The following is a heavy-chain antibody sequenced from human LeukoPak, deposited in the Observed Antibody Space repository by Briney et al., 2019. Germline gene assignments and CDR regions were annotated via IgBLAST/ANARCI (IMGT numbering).Heavy chain of an antibody. D-gene: IGHD3-10*01. J-gene: IGHJ6*03. CDR3: ARHKMVRGIGYYYYMDV. Sequence: PSETLSLTCTVSGGSISSGSYYWGWIRQPPGKGLQWIGSIYYNGSTYYNPSLKSRVIISVDTSKNQFSLKLSSVTAADTAVFYCARHKMVRGIGYYYYMDVWGKGTTVTISS. CDR2: IYYNGST. CDR1: GGSISSGSYY. V-gene: IGHV4-39*01.